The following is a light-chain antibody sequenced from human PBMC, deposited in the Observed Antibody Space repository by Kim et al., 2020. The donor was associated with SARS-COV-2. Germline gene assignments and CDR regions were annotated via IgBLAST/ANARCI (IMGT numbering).Light chain of an antibody. CDR1: KLGEKY. Sequence: VSPGQTASITCAGDKLGEKYACWYQQKPGQSPVLVIYQDSKRPSGIPERFSGSNSGNTVTLTISGTQAMDEADYYCQAWDSSTVVFGGGTQLTVL. CDR2: QDS. J-gene: IGLJ2*01. V-gene: IGLV3-1*01. CDR3: QAWDSSTVV.